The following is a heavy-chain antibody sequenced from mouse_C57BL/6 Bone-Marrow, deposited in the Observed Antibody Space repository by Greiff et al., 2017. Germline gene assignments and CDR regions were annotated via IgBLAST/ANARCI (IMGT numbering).Heavy chain of an antibody. D-gene: IGHD2-1*01. J-gene: IGHJ1*03. Sequence: EVQLQQSGAELVRPGASVKLSCTASGFNIKDDYMHWVKQRPEQGLEWIGWIDPENGDTEYASKFQGKATITADTSSNTAYLQLSSLTSEDTAVYYCTTAYYGTLYWYFDVWGTGTTVTVSS. CDR3: TTAYYGTLYWYFDV. CDR1: GFNIKDDY. V-gene: IGHV14-4*01. CDR2: IDPENGDT.